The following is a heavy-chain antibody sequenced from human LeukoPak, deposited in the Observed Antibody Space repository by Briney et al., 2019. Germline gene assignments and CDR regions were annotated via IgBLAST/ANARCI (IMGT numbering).Heavy chain of an antibody. D-gene: IGHD3/OR15-3a*01. CDR2: ISSRSSTI. J-gene: IGHJ4*02. V-gene: IGHV3-48*02. Sequence: GGSLRLSCAASGFAFSSYSVHWVRQAPGKGLEWVSYISSRSSTIYYADSVKGRFTISRDNAKNSLYLQMNSLRDEDTAVYYCARGTYYFDYWGQGTLVTVSS. CDR3: ARGTYYFDY. CDR1: GFAFSSYS.